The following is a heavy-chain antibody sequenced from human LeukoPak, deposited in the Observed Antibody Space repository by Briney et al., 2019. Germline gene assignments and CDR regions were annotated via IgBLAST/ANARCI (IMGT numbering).Heavy chain of an antibody. D-gene: IGHD3-3*01. CDR2: ISYYGSNK. Sequence: PGGSLRLSCAASGFTFSSYAMHWVRQAPGKGLEWVAVISYYGSNKYYADSVKGRFTISRDNSKNTLYLQMNSLRAEDTAVYYCASERTYYDFWSGYRSLFDYWGQGTLVTVSS. V-gene: IGHV3-30*04. J-gene: IGHJ4*02. CDR1: GFTFSSYA. CDR3: ASERTYYDFWSGYRSLFDY.